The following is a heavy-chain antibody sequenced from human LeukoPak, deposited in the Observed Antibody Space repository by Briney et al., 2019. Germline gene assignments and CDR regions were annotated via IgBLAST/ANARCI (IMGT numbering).Heavy chain of an antibody. J-gene: IGHJ4*02. CDR1: GFTFSSYG. D-gene: IGHD3-22*01. Sequence: PGGSLRLSCAASGFTFSSYGMHWVRQAPGKGLEWVAVISYDGSNKYYADSVKGRFTISRNNSKNTLYLQMNSLRAEDTAVYYCAKEPDISSGYDYWGQGTLVTVSS. CDR3: AKEPDISSGYDY. CDR2: ISYDGSNK. V-gene: IGHV3-30*18.